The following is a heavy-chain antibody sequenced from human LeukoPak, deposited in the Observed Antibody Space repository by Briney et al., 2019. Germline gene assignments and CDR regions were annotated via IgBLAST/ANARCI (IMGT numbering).Heavy chain of an antibody. Sequence: GGSLRLSCAASGFTFSDYYMSWIRQAPGKGLEWVSYISSSSSYTNYADSVKGRFTISRDNAKNSLYLQMNSLRAEDTAVYYCARAPYYSNYGPYYYGMDVWGQGTTVTVSS. J-gene: IGHJ6*02. V-gene: IGHV3-11*06. CDR1: GFTFSDYY. CDR3: ARAPYYSNYGPYYYGMDV. CDR2: ISSSSSYT. D-gene: IGHD4-11*01.